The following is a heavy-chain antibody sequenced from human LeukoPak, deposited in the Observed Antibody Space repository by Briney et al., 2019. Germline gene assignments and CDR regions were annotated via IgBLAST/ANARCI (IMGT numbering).Heavy chain of an antibody. CDR2: ISDSGRNT. V-gene: IGHV3-23*01. CDR3: AKGGKWDVTPFDY. Sequence: GGSLRLSSAASGFTFSSYAMGWVRQAPGKGLEWVSTISDSGRNTYYADSVKGRFTISRDNSKNTLYLQVNSLRAEDTAVYYCAKGGKWDVTPFDYWGQGTLVTVSS. CDR1: GFTFSSYA. J-gene: IGHJ4*02. D-gene: IGHD1-26*01.